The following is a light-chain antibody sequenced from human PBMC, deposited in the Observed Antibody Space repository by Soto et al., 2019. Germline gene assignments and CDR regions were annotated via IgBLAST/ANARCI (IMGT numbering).Light chain of an antibody. CDR2: AAS. Sequence: DIQMTQSPSSLSAFVGDRITITCRASQSISNYLNWYQQKPGTAPKLLIYAASSLQSGVPSRFSGSGSGTDFTLSISSLQPEDFATYYCQQSYSNPVTFGGGTKVEIK. CDR3: QQSYSNPVT. CDR1: QSISNY. J-gene: IGKJ4*01. V-gene: IGKV1-39*01.